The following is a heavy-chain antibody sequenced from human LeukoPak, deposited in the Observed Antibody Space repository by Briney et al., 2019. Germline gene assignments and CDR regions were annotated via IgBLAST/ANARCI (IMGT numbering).Heavy chain of an antibody. J-gene: IGHJ4*02. CDR1: GGTFSSYA. CDR3: ARARQYWKSYFDY. Sequence: ASVKVSCKASGGTFSSYAISWVRQAPGQGLEWMGGIIPIFGTANYAQKFQGRVTITTDESTSTGYMELSSLRSEDTAVYYCARARQYWKSYFDYWGQGTLVTVSS. CDR2: IIPIFGTA. D-gene: IGHD1-1*01. V-gene: IGHV1-69*05.